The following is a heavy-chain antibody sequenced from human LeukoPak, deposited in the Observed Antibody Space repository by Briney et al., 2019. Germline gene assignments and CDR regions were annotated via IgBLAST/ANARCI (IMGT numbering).Heavy chain of an antibody. V-gene: IGHV3-23*01. Sequence: PGGSLRLSCAVSGLTFSSYAMSWVRQAPGEGLEWVSAISGSGGTTYYADSVKGRFTISRDNSKNTVHLQMNSLRDEDTAVYYCATHFGSSSHWGQGTLVTVSS. D-gene: IGHD6-6*01. CDR3: ATHFGSSSH. J-gene: IGHJ4*02. CDR2: ISGSGGTT. CDR1: GLTFSSYA.